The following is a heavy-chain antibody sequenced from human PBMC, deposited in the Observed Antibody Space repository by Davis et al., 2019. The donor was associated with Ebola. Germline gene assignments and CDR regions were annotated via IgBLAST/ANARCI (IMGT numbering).Heavy chain of an antibody. CDR2: ISSSSSTI. D-gene: IGHD5-12*01. Sequence: PGGSLRLSCAASGFTFSSYAMSWVRQAPGKGLEWVSYISSSSSTIYYADSVKGRFTISRDNAKNSLYLQMNSLRAEDTAVYYCAREDSGLGYWGQGTLATVSS. CDR1: GFTFSSYA. CDR3: AREDSGLGY. J-gene: IGHJ4*02. V-gene: IGHV3-48*04.